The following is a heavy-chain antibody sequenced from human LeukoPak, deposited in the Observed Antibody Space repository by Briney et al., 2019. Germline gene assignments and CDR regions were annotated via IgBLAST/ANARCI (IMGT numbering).Heavy chain of an antibody. Sequence: SETLSLTCTVSGGSISSGGYYWSWIRQHPGKGLEWIGYIYYSGSTNYNPSLKSRVTISVDTSKNQFSLKLSSVTAADTAVYYCARDTSGSGSYEFDYWGQGTLVTVSS. CDR3: ARDTSGSGSYEFDY. CDR1: GGSISSGGYY. D-gene: IGHD1-26*01. CDR2: IYYSGST. J-gene: IGHJ4*02. V-gene: IGHV4-61*08.